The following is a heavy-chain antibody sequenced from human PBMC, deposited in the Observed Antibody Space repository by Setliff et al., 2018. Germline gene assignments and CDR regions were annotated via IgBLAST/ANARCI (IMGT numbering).Heavy chain of an antibody. CDR1: GGSINSGPYY. J-gene: IGHJ4*02. CDR3: ARGDSSGNNYPVLDY. Sequence: SETLSLTCTVTGGSINSGPYYWTWIRQSAGKGLEWLGQIYCKGSMNYNPSLKSRVTISADSSKSQFFLRLTSVTAADTAIYYCARGDSSGNNYPVLDYWGQGTLVTVS. V-gene: IGHV4-61*09. CDR2: IYCKGSM. D-gene: IGHD5-18*01.